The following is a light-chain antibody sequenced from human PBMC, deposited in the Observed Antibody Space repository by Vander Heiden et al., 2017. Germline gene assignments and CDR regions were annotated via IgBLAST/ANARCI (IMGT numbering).Light chain of an antibody. J-gene: IGLJ3*02. CDR2: GNT. Sequence: QSVLKQPPSVSGAPGQRVTIPRTGISSNIRAGYDVHCDQHHPGTAPQLLISGNTYRPSGVPDRFSGSKSGTSASLAITGLQSDDEAYYYCQSYDHGLSGVFGGGTKLTVL. CDR3: QSYDHGLSGV. V-gene: IGLV1-40*01. CDR1: SSNIRAGYD.